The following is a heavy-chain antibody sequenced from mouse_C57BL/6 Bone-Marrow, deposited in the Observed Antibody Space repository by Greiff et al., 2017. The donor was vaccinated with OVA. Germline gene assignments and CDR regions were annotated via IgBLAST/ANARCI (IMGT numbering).Heavy chain of an antibody. CDR1: GFNIKDYY. CDR3: AIKGDGMSYWYFDV. Sequence: VQLQQSGAELVKPGASVKLSCTASGFNIKDYYMHWVKQRTEQGLEWIGRIDPEDGETKYAPKFQGKATITADTSSNTAYQQLSSLTSEDTAVYYCAIKGDGMSYWYFDVWGTGTTVTVSS. CDR2: IDPEDGET. J-gene: IGHJ1*03. D-gene: IGHD1-1*01. V-gene: IGHV14-2*01.